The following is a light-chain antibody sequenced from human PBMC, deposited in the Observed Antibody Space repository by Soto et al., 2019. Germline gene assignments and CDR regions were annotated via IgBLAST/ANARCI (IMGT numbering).Light chain of an antibody. CDR3: QQYQNWPLT. CDR2: GAS. Sequence: DIVMTQSPATLSVSPGEGATLSCRASQSVSSNFAWYQQKPGQAPRLLIYGASTRATGIPARFSGSGSGTEFTLSISSLQSEDVAVYYCQQYQNWPLTFGGGTKVDIK. CDR1: QSVSSN. V-gene: IGKV3-15*01. J-gene: IGKJ4*01.